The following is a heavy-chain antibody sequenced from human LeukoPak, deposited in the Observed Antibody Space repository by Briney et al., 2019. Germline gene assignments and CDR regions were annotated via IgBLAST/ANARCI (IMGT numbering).Heavy chain of an antibody. CDR2: INPNSGGT. D-gene: IGHD6-13*01. CDR3: ARGGQQLVPSY. V-gene: IGHV1-2*02. J-gene: IGHJ4*02. CDR1: GYTFTSYD. Sequence: ASVKVSCKASGYTFTSYDINWVRQATGQGLEWMGWINPNSGGTNYAQKFQGRVTMTRDTSISTAYMELSRLRSDDTAVYYCARGGQQLVPSYWGQGTLVTVSS.